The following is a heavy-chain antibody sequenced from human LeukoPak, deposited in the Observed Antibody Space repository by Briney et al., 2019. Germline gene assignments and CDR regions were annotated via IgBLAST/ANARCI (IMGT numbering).Heavy chain of an antibody. CDR1: GFTFSSYW. CDR3: AGTSGRSGVYGMDV. J-gene: IGHJ6*02. Sequence: PGGSLRLSCAASGFTFSSYWMHWVRQAPGKGLVWVSRINTDGRTTSYADSVKGRFTISRDNAKNTLYVEMNSLRAEDTAVYYCAGTSGRSGVYGMDVWGQGTTVTVSS. V-gene: IGHV3-74*01. D-gene: IGHD2-2*01. CDR2: INTDGRTT.